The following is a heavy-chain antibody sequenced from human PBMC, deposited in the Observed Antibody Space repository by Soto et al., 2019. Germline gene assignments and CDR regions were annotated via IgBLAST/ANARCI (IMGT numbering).Heavy chain of an antibody. CDR2: INAGNGNT. CDR3: ARYYYYYYGMDV. Sequence: ASVKVSCKASGYTFTSYAMHWERQAPGQRLEWMGWINAGNGNTKYSQKFQGRVTITRDTSASTAYMELSSLRSEDTAVYYCARYYYYYYGMDVWGQGTTVTVSS. CDR1: GYTFTSYA. J-gene: IGHJ6*02. V-gene: IGHV1-3*01.